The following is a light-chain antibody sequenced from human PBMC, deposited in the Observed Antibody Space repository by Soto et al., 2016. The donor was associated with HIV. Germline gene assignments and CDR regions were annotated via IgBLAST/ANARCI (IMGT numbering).Light chain of an antibody. CDR2: RAS. Sequence: DIQLTQSPSSLSGSVGDRVTITCRASQSISHFLNWYQHKPGKAPKLLIYRASSLESGVPSRFSGSGSGTDFTLTISSLQPEDSASYFCLQDYDRPYTFGQGPSWRSN. CDR3: LQDYDRPYT. V-gene: IGKV1-39*01. J-gene: IGKJ2*01. CDR1: QSISHF.